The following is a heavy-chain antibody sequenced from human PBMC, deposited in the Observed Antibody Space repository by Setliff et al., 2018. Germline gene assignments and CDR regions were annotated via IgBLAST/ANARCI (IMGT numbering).Heavy chain of an antibody. CDR2: INFDGTST. D-gene: IGHD1-26*01. CDR1: GLTLSHYW. Sequence: GGSLRLSCEGSGLTLSHYWVHWVRQGPGKGLVWVSYINFDGTSTNYADSVKGRFTISRDNAKNTVYLQLNRLRADDTAVYYCIRDWGEAGSTNAFDIWGQGTVVTVSS. V-gene: IGHV3-74*01. J-gene: IGHJ3*02. CDR3: IRDWGEAGSTNAFDI.